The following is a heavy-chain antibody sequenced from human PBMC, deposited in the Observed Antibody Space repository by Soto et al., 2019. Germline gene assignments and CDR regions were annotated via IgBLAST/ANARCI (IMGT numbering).Heavy chain of an antibody. CDR1: GGTFSSYA. J-gene: IGHJ4*02. V-gene: IGHV1-69*13. Sequence: SVKVSCKASGGTFSSYAISWVRQAPGQGLEWMGGIIPIFGTANYAQKFQGRVTITADESTSTAYMELSSLRSEDTAVYYCARSQRSGCSSGCSLSCFDYWGQGTLVTVSS. CDR3: ARSQRSGCSSGCSLSCFDY. CDR2: IIPIFGTA. D-gene: IGHD6-19*01.